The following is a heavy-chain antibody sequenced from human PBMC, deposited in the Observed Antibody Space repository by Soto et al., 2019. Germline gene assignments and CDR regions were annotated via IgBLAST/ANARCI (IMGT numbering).Heavy chain of an antibody. CDR2: IIAFYGTI. V-gene: IGHV1-69*01. D-gene: IGHD4-17*01. J-gene: IGHJ6*02. CDR3: VRAADGDYYYYGMDV. CDR1: GGTLSIYA. Sequence: QVHLVQSGAEVKKPGSSVRVSCKASGGTLSIYAISWVRQAPGQGLEWMGGIIAFYGTINYAQKFQGRVKITADDSTSTAYMELTSLRSEDTAVYYCVRAADGDYYYYGMDVWGQGTTVIVSS.